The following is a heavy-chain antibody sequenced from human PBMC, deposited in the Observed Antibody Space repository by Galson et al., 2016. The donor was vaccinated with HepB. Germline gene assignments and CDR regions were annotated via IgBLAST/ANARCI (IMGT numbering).Heavy chain of an antibody. J-gene: IGHJ4*02. Sequence: SLRLSCATSGFTFTHHQLHWVRQVPGKGLVWVSRIEPDRCRPIYADSVKGRFTISRDNAENTLYLQMNSLRADDTAVYYCARDLSGPDYWGQGTLVTVSS. CDR1: GFTFTHHQ. CDR3: ARDLSGPDY. CDR2: IEPDRCRP. V-gene: IGHV3-74*01.